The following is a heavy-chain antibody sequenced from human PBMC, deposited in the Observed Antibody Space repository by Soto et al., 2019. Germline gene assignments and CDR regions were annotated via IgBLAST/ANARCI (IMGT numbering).Heavy chain of an antibody. CDR1: GYTFTSYY. CDR2: INPSGGST. CDR3: ARLVSAATRSLYFHH. Sequence: GASVKVSCKASGYTFTSYYMHWVRQAPGQGLEWMGIINPSGGSTSYAQKFQDRVTMTRDTSTSTVYMELSSLRSEDTAVYYCARLVSAATRSLYFHHWGQGTLVTVSS. D-gene: IGHD2-15*01. V-gene: IGHV1-46*03. J-gene: IGHJ1*01.